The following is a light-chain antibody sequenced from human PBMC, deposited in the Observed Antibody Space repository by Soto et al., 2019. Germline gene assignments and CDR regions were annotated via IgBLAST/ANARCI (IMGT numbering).Light chain of an antibody. CDR3: QQYYISPFA. V-gene: IGKV4-1*01. CDR1: QSVLYSSNNKNY. Sequence: DIVMTQSPDSLAVSLGERATINCKSSQSVLYSSNNKNYLAWYQQKPGQTPKLLIYWASTRESGVPDRFSGSGSGTDFTLTISNLQAEDVAVYYCQQYYISPFAFGGGTKVDIK. CDR2: WAS. J-gene: IGKJ4*01.